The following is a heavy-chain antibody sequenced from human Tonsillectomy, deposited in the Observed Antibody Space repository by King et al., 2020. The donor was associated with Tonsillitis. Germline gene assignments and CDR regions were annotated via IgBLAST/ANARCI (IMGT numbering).Heavy chain of an antibody. J-gene: IGHJ4*02. V-gene: IGHV3-7*01. CDR1: GFTFRRYG. CDR3: ARDNIVVVTATSTFDY. CDR2: IKQDGSGK. Sequence: DVQLVESGGGLVQPGGSRRLSGAAPGFTFRRYGMSWVGQAPGKGLGWVANIKQDGSGKSYVDSVKGRFTISRDNAKNSLYLQMNSLRAEDTAVYYCARDNIVVVTATSTFDYWGQGTLVTVSS. D-gene: IGHD2-21*02.